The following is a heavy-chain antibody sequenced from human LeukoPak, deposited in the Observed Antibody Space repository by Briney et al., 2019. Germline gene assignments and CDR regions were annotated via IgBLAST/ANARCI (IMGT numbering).Heavy chain of an antibody. D-gene: IGHD3-16*01. J-gene: IGHJ3*02. Sequence: SETLSLTCTVSGGSISSSSYYWGWIRQPPGKGLEWIGSIYYSGSTYYNPSLKSRVTISVDTSKNQFSLKLSSVTAADTAVYYCASVAGGEVSGAFDIWGQGTMVTVSS. CDR2: IYYSGST. CDR3: ASVAGGEVSGAFDI. CDR1: GGSISSSSYY. V-gene: IGHV4-39*07.